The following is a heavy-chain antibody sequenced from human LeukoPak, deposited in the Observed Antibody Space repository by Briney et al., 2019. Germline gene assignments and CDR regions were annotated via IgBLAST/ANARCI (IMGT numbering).Heavy chain of an antibody. J-gene: IGHJ4*02. CDR1: GFTFSSHG. CDR2: ISLDGSNK. D-gene: IGHD2-2*01. V-gene: IGHV3-30*18. CDR3: AKLGVVVPAADFDY. Sequence: GGSLRLSCVASGFTFSSHGIHWVRQAPGKGLEWVAVISLDGSNKYFADSVKGRFTISRDNSKNTLYLQMNSLRAEDTAVYYCAKLGVVVPAADFDYWGQGTLVTVSS.